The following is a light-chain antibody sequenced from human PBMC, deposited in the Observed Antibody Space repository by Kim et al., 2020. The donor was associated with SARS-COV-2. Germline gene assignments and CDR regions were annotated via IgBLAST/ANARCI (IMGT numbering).Light chain of an antibody. CDR1: SSDVGSYNL. V-gene: IGLV2-23*02. CDR3: CSCAGSSTFGCV. CDR2: EVS. Sequence: SITISCTGTSSDVGSYNLVSWYQQHPGKAPKLMIYEVSKRPSGVSNRFSGSKSGNTASLTISGLQAEDEADYYCCSCAGSSTFGCVFGTGTKVTVL. J-gene: IGLJ1*01.